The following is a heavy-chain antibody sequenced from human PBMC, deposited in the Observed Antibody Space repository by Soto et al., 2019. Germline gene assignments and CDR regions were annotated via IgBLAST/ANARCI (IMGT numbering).Heavy chain of an antibody. CDR1: GGSVSSGSYY. Sequence: SETLSLTCTVSGGSVSSGSYYWSWIRQPPGKGLEWIGYIYYSGSTNYNPSLKSRVTISVDTSKNQFSLKLSSVTAADTAVYYCARDLVRGYSYGLGSYYGMDVWGQGTTVTVSS. CDR2: IYYSGST. J-gene: IGHJ6*02. V-gene: IGHV4-61*01. D-gene: IGHD5-18*01. CDR3: ARDLVRGYSYGLGSYYGMDV.